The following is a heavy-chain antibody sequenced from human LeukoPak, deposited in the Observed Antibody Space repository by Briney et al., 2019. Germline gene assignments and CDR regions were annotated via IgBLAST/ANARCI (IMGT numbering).Heavy chain of an antibody. CDR1: GFTFSNFW. Sequence: GGSLRLSCAASGFTFSNFWMSWVRRAPGKGLEWVANIKQDGSDKYYVDSVKGRFTISRDNAKSSLYLQMNSLRAEDTAVYYCASPNYYGSGPSDLWGRGTLVTVSS. D-gene: IGHD3-10*01. V-gene: IGHV3-7*01. CDR3: ASPNYYGSGPSDL. CDR2: IKQDGSDK. J-gene: IGHJ2*01.